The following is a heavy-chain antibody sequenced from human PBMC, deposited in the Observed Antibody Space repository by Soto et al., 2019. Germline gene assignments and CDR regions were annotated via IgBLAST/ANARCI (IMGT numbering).Heavy chain of an antibody. V-gene: IGHV1-8*01. D-gene: IGHD1-7*01. CDR1: GYTFTSYD. Sequence: QVQLVQSGAEVKKPGASVKVSCKASGYTFTSYDINWVRQATGQGLEWMGWMNPNSGNTGYAQQFQGRVTMTRNTSIRTAYMELSSLRSEDTAVYYCARGASDWNYEVYWGQGTLVTVSS. J-gene: IGHJ4*02. CDR2: MNPNSGNT. CDR3: ARGASDWNYEVY.